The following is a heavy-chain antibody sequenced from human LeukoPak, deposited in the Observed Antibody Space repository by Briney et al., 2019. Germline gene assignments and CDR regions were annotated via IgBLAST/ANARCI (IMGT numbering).Heavy chain of an antibody. CDR3: ATGGSAIFGPQEYYGMDV. CDR1: GYTLTELF. V-gene: IGHV1-24*01. CDR2: FDPEYGET. J-gene: IGHJ6*02. D-gene: IGHD3-3*01. Sequence: ASVKVSCKVSGYTLTELFMHWVRQAHGNGLELMGSFDPEYGETIYAQKFQGRVTMTEDTSTDTAYMELSSLRSEDTAVYYCATGGSAIFGPQEYYGMDVWGQGTTVTVSS.